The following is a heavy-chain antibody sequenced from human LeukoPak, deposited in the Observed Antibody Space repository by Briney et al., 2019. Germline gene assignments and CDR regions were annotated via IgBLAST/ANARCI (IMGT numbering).Heavy chain of an antibody. D-gene: IGHD5-18*01. CDR2: IGTAGDT. CDR1: GFTFSSYD. CDR3: ARDNRDTAMVKVSYYGMDV. J-gene: IGHJ6*02. Sequence: EGSLRLSCAASGFTFSSYDMHWVRQATGKGLEWVSAIGTAGDTYYPGSVKGRFTISRENAKNSLYLQMNSLRAEDTAVYYCARDNRDTAMVKVSYYGMDVWGQGTTVTVSS. V-gene: IGHV3-13*01.